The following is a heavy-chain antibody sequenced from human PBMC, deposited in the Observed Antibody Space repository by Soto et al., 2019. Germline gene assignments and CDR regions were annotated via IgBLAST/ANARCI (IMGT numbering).Heavy chain of an antibody. V-gene: IGHV3-66*01. Sequence: EVQLVESGGGLVQPGGSLRLSCAASGFTVSTYYMTWVRQAPGMGLEWVSVTYTGGTTYYADSVKGRFTISRDNSKNTLYLQMHSLRAEDTAVYYCARVESGYDYYYYYYMDLWGKGTTVTVSS. CDR1: GFTVSTYY. J-gene: IGHJ6*03. D-gene: IGHD5-12*01. CDR2: TYTGGTT. CDR3: ARVESGYDYYYYYYMDL.